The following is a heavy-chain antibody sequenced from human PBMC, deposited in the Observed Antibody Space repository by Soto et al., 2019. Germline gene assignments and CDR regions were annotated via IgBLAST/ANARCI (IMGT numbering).Heavy chain of an antibody. CDR3: ARVDYYDRIGYYSLGY. CDR2: IIPIFGTA. CDR1: GGTFSSYA. D-gene: IGHD3-22*01. J-gene: IGHJ4*02. V-gene: IGHV1-69*12. Sequence: QVQLVQSGAEVKKPGSSVKVSCKASGGTFSSYAISWVRQAPGQGLEWMGGIIPIFGTANYAQKFQGRVRSTGAESTSTAYRALDRLRAEYTAVYDCARVDYYDRIGYYSLGYLGQGTLFTVSS.